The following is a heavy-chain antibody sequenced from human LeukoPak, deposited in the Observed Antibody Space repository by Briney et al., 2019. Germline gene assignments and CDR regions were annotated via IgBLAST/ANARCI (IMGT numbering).Heavy chain of an antibody. CDR3: AAHYPGYNSGWYGTDY. CDR2: INPSGGST. Sequence: ASVKVSCKASGYTFTNYDINWVRQATGQGLEWMGIINPSGGSTSYAQKFQGRVTMTRDMSTSTVYMELSSLRSEDTAVYYCAAHYPGYNSGWYGTDYWGQGTLVTVSS. V-gene: IGHV1-46*01. J-gene: IGHJ4*02. CDR1: GYTFTNYD. D-gene: IGHD6-19*01.